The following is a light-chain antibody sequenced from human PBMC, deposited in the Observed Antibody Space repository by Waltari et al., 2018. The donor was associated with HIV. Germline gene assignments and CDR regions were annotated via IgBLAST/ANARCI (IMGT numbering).Light chain of an antibody. CDR2: GNS. V-gene: IGLV1-40*01. CDR1: SSNIRAGYD. CDR3: QSYDSNLSGL. Sequence: QSELTQPPSVSAAPGQRVTISCPGSSSNIRAGYDVHWYQQVPGRAPKVVIYGNSNRPSGVPGGFSGSKSGSSASLVSTGLQSEDEADYSCQSYDSNLSGLFGGGTKVTVL. J-gene: IGLJ2*01.